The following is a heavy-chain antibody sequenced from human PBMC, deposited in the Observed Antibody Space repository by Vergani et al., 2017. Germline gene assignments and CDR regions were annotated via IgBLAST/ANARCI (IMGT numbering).Heavy chain of an antibody. D-gene: IGHD3-3*01. Sequence: QVQLVESGGGLVKPGGSLRLSCAASGFTFSDYYMNWIRQAPGKGREWVSYISSSCTTIDYADSVKRRFTSSRDNTKISLYLEMNNLRAEDTAVCYCAIARAPFWSGSLCHWGQGTLGTVSS. CDR1: GFTFSDYY. V-gene: IGHV3-11*01. J-gene: IGHJ1*01. CDR2: ISSSCTTI. CDR3: AIARAPFWSGSLCH.